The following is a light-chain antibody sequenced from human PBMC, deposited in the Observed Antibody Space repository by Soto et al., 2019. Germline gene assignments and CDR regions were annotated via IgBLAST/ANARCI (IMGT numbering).Light chain of an antibody. CDR1: SGHSNYA. V-gene: IGLV4-69*01. CDR2: LNSDGSH. J-gene: IGLJ3*02. CDR3: QMWGSGIRV. Sequence: QSALSQSPSASASLGASVKLTCTLSSGHSNYAIAWHQQQPEKGPRYLMKLNSDGSHSKGDGIPDRFSGSSSGAERYLTISSLQSEDEAEYYCQMWGSGIRVFGGGTKLTVL.